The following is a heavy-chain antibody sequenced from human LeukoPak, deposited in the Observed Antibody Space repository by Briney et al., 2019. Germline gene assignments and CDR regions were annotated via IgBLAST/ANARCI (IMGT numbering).Heavy chain of an antibody. CDR2: IHFNGNT. Sequence: SETLSLTCTVSGGSISNNYWSWIRQPAGKGLEWISRIHFNGNTDYNPSLKSRVTTSIDTPRNQFSLKLSSVTAADTAVFYCARDRGGSSWYNYYDAWGQGILVTVSS. CDR1: GGSISNNY. D-gene: IGHD6-13*01. J-gene: IGHJ4*02. CDR3: ARDRGGSSWYNYYDA. V-gene: IGHV4-4*07.